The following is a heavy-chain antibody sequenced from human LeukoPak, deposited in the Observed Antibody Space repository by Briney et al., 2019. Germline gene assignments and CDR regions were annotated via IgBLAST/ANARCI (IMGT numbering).Heavy chain of an antibody. CDR1: GFTFSSYG. CDR2: ITPDGSGD. CDR3: ARLMGTVTTYDY. J-gene: IGHJ4*02. Sequence: GGSLRLSCAASGFTFSSYGMHWVRQAPGKGLEWVASITPDGSGDYYMDSVKGRFTISRDNAENSLYLQMNSLGAEDTAVYYCARLMGTVTTYDYWGQGTLVTVSS. D-gene: IGHD1-7*01. V-gene: IGHV3-7*01.